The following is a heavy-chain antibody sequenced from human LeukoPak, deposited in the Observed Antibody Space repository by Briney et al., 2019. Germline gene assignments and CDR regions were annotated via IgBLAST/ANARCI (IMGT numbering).Heavy chain of an antibody. D-gene: IGHD3-10*01. CDR2: ISSGSNNI. V-gene: IGHV3-48*01. CDR1: GPTFSTYS. J-gene: IGHJ5*02. CDR3: VRAHHPGGWFDP. Sequence: GPSLTLSCAASGPTFSTYSTSWARHQARGWREWVSYISSGSNNIHYADSVRGRFTISRDNANNSLYLQMNSLTAEDTAVHYCVRAHHPGGWFDPWGQGTMVTVSS.